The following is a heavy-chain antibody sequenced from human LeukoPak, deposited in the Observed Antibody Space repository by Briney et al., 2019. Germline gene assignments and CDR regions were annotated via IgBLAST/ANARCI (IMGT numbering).Heavy chain of an antibody. Sequence: PSETLSLTCTVSGGSISSGSYYWNWIRQPAGKGLEWIGRIYTSGSTSGSTNYNPSLMSRITMSVDTSKNQFSLNLTSVTAADTAVYYCARVRAKMTTFGFVTTHFDLWGQGILVTVSS. CDR1: GGSISSGSYY. D-gene: IGHD3-3*01. J-gene: IGHJ4*02. V-gene: IGHV4-61*02. CDR3: ARVRAKMTTFGFVTTHFDL. CDR2: IYTSGSTSGST.